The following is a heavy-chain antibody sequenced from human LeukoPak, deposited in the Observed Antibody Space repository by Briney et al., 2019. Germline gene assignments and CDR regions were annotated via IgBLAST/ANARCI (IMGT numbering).Heavy chain of an antibody. CDR2: INHSGST. D-gene: IGHD6-13*01. J-gene: IGHJ4*02. Sequence: SETLSLTCAVYGGSFSGYYWSWIRQPPGKGLEWIGEINHSGSTNYNPSLKSRVTISVDTSKNQSSLKLSSVTAADTAVYYCARPRRAAAGTGPFDYWGQGTLVTVSS. V-gene: IGHV4-34*01. CDR1: GGSFSGYY. CDR3: ARPRRAAAGTGPFDY.